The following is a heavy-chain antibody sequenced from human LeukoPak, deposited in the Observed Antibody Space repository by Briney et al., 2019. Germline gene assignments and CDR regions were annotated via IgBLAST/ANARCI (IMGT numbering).Heavy chain of an antibody. CDR1: EYTFSTYY. CDR2: INPSGGST. CDR3: ARDVVVSAGFYQFYGTGV. Sequence: PEASVKVSCKASEYTFSTYYMHWVRQAPGQGLEWVGVINPSGGSTGYAQKFQGRVTMTRDTSTSTVYMELSSLRSEDTAVYYCARDVVVSAGFYQFYGTGVWGQGTTVTVSS. D-gene: IGHD2-21*02. J-gene: IGHJ6*02. V-gene: IGHV1-46*01.